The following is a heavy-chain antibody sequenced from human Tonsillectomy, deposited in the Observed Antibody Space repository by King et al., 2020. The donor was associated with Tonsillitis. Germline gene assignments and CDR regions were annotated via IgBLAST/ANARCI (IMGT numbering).Heavy chain of an antibody. CDR1: GFTFSSYG. D-gene: IGHD3-22*01. CDR3: ARWDSSGYYSFDY. J-gene: IGHJ4*02. V-gene: IGHV3-48*01. CDR2: ISSSSSTV. Sequence: VQLVESGGGLVQPGGSLRLSCAASGFTFSSYGMNWVRQAPGKGLEWLSYISSSSSTVYYADSVKGRFTISRDKAKNSLYLQMNSLRAEDTAVYYCARWDSSGYYSFDYWGQGTLVTVSS.